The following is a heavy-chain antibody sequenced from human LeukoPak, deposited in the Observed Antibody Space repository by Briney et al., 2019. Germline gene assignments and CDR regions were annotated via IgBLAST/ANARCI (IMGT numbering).Heavy chain of an antibody. CDR1: GFTFNNYW. D-gene: IGHD3-22*01. V-gene: IGHV3-7*01. CDR2: IKQDGGEK. J-gene: IGHJ5*02. Sequence: GSLRLSCAASGFTFNNYWMSWVRQAPGKGLEWVANIKQDGGEKYYVDSVKGRFTISRDNAKNSLYLQMSSLRAEDTAVYYCARDFSDNSGYYYPNWFDPWGQGTLVTVSS. CDR3: ARDFSDNSGYYYPNWFDP.